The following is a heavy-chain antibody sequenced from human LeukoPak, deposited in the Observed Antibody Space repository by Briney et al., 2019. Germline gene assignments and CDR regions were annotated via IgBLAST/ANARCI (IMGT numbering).Heavy chain of an antibody. CDR3: ARGRRRNRITIFGVVITYYFDY. J-gene: IGHJ4*02. V-gene: IGHV4-34*01. Sequence: PSETLSLTCAVYGVSFSSYYWHWIRQPPGKGLEWIGDIHHNGSTNYNPSLKSRVTISVDTSKNQFSLKLSSVTAADTAVYYCARGRRRNRITIFGVVITYYFDYWGQGTLVTVSS. D-gene: IGHD3-3*01. CDR1: GVSFSSYY. CDR2: IHHNGST.